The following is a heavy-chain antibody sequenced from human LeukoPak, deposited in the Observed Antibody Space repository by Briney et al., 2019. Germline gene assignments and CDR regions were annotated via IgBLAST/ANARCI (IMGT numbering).Heavy chain of an antibody. CDR3: AKDDGTTRPPAHYFDY. CDR2: ISGRGVST. Sequence: PGGSLRLSCAASGFTFSSYAMSWVRQAPGKGLEWVSAISGRGVSTYYADSVKGRFTISRDNSKNTLYLQMNGLRAEDTALYYCAKDDGTTRPPAHYFDYWGQGALVTVST. J-gene: IGHJ4*02. D-gene: IGHD1-7*01. CDR1: GFTFSSYA. V-gene: IGHV3-23*01.